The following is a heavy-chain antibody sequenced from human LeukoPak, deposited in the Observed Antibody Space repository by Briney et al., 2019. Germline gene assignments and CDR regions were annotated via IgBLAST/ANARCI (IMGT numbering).Heavy chain of an antibody. Sequence: GGSLRLSCAASGFTFTTHWMHWVRQAPGKGLVWVSRINTAGSTTDYADSVKGRFTISRDNAKNTLYLQMNSLRAEDTAVYYCGRDHNWNQIDYWGQGSLVTVSS. CDR3: GRDHNWNQIDY. J-gene: IGHJ4*02. V-gene: IGHV3-74*01. D-gene: IGHD1-20*01. CDR1: GFTFTTHW. CDR2: INTAGSTT.